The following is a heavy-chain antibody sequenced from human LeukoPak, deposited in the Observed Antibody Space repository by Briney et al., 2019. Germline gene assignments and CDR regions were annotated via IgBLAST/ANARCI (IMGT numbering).Heavy chain of an antibody. Sequence: GGSLRLSCTASGFTFSSYSMNCIRQAPGKGLEWVSGISSRGASKYYADSVKGRFTISRDNSKNTLYLQMNSLRAEDTAVYYCAKGVVVAPDVTPFDYWGQGTLVTVSS. J-gene: IGHJ4*02. V-gene: IGHV3-23*01. CDR2: ISSRGASK. CDR3: AKGVVVAPDVTPFDY. D-gene: IGHD2-2*01. CDR1: GFTFSSYS.